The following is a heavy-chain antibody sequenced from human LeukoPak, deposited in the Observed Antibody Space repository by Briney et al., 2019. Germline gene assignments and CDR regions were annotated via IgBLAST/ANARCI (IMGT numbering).Heavy chain of an antibody. J-gene: IGHJ4*02. V-gene: IGHV1-8*01. CDR2: MSPNSGDT. CDR3: ARGPPNWGYDY. D-gene: IGHD7-27*01. Sequence: ASVKVSCTASGYAFTSYDFNWVRQATGQRPEWMGWMSPNSGDTGYAQKFQDRVTMTRNTSISTAYMELSSLRSDDTAVYYCARGPPNWGYDYWGPGTLVTVSS. CDR1: GYAFTSYD.